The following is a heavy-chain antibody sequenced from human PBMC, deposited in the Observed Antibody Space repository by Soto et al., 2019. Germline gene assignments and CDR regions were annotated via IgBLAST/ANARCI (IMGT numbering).Heavy chain of an antibody. Sequence: EVQLVESGGGLIQPGGSLRLSCAASGFAVSSKYMTWVRQAPGKGLEWVSVIYGGGTTYYADSVKGRFTISRDSSKNTLYLQMNSLRAEDTSVYDCVQTTGWPGVDFWGQGTRVTVSS. CDR1: GFAVSSKY. D-gene: IGHD6-19*01. CDR2: IYGGGTT. J-gene: IGHJ4*02. V-gene: IGHV3-53*01. CDR3: VQTTGWPGVDF.